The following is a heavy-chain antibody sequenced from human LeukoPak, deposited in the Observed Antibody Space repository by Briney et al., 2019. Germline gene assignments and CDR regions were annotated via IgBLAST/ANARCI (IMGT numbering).Heavy chain of an antibody. CDR1: GYTFTSYY. CDR2: INPSGGST. D-gene: IGHD4-23*01. V-gene: IGHV1-46*01. CDR3: ARDPRDYGGNSNYWHFDL. J-gene: IGHJ2*01. Sequence: GSVKVSCKASGYTFTSYYMHWVRQAPGQGLEWMGIINPSGGSTSYAQKFQGRVTMTRDMSTSTVYMELSSLRSEDTAVYYCARDPRDYGGNSNYWHFDLWGRGTLVTVSS.